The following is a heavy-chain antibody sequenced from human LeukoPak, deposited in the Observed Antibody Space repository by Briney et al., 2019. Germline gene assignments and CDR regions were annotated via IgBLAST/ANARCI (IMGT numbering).Heavy chain of an antibody. CDR1: GGSISGHY. CDR2: VHYSGST. V-gene: IGHV4-59*11. J-gene: IGHJ4*02. D-gene: IGHD6-13*01. CDR3: AREIPAAGHFDY. Sequence: SETLSLTCTVSGGSISGHYWNWIRQPPGKGLEWIGYVHYSGSTNPNPSLRSRVTMSVDTSKNQFPLNLSSVTAADTAVYYCAREIPAAGHFDYWGQGTLVTVSS.